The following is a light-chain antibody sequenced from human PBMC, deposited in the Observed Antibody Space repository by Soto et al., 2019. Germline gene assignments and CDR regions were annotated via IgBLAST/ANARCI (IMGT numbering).Light chain of an antibody. V-gene: IGLV2-14*01. CDR2: DVS. CDR3: SSYTSSSTLSFYV. CDR1: SSDVGGYNY. Sequence: QSVLAQPASVSGSPGQSITSCCTGASSDVGGYNYVSWYQQHPGKAPKLMIYDVSNRPSGVSNRFSGSKSGNTASLTISGLQAEDEADYYCSSYTSSSTLSFYVFGTGTKVTVL. J-gene: IGLJ1*01.